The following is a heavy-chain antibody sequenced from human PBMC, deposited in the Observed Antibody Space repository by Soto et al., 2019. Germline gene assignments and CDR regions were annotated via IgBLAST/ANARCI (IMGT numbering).Heavy chain of an antibody. Sequence: QVQLVQSGAEVKKPGSSVKVSCKASGGTFSSYTISWVRQAPGQGLEWMGRIIPILGIANYAQKFQGRVTITEDKSTSTAYMELSSLRSEDTAVYYCARGYGDRGYYYMDVWGKGTTVTVSS. CDR1: GGTFSSYT. D-gene: IGHD4-17*01. CDR2: IIPILGIA. V-gene: IGHV1-69*02. CDR3: ARGYGDRGYYYMDV. J-gene: IGHJ6*03.